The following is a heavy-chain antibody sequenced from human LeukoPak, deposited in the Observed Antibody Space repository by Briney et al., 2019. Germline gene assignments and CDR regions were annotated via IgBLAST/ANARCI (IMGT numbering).Heavy chain of an antibody. Sequence: ASVKVSCKVSGYILTEISIHWVRQAPGQGLEWMGIINPSGGSTSYAQKFQGRVTMTRDTSTSTVYMELSSLRSEDTAVYYCARSDYFSPPSDVWGQGTTVTVSS. CDR3: ARSDYFSPPSDV. J-gene: IGHJ6*02. CDR2: INPSGGST. D-gene: IGHD2/OR15-2a*01. V-gene: IGHV1-46*01. CDR1: GYILTEIS.